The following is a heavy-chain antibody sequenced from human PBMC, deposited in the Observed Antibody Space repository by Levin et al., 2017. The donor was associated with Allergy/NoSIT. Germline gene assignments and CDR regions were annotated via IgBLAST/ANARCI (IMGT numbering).Heavy chain of an antibody. Sequence: KISCKASGGTFSSYAISWVRQAPGQGLEWMGGIIPIFGTANYAQKFQGRVTITADKSTSTAYMELSSLRSEDTAVYYCASGRDGYNYVLDYWGQGTLVTVSS. D-gene: IGHD5-24*01. CDR2: IIPIFGTA. J-gene: IGHJ4*02. V-gene: IGHV1-69*06. CDR3: ASGRDGYNYVLDY. CDR1: GGTFSSYA.